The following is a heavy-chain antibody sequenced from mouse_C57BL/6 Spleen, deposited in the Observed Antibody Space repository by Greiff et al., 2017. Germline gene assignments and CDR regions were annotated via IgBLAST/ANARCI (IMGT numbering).Heavy chain of an antibody. Sequence: QVHVKQPGAELVKPGASVKMSCKASGYTFTSYWITWVKQRPGQGLEWIGDIYPGSGSTNYNEKFKSKATLTVDTSSSTAYMQLSSLTSEDSAVSYYARRSFANWDRGYFDYWGQGTTLTVSS. CDR1: GYTFTSYW. CDR2: IYPGSGST. CDR3: ARRSFANWDRGYFDY. V-gene: IGHV1-55*01. D-gene: IGHD4-1*02. J-gene: IGHJ2*01.